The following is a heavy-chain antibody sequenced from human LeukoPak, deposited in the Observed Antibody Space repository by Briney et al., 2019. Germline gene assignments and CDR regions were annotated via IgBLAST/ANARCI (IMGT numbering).Heavy chain of an antibody. Sequence: GGSLRLSCAASGFTFRNYAMAWVRQAPGKGLEWVSSISSSSSYIYYADSVKGRFTISRDNAKNTLYLQMNSLRAEDTAVYYCAKWARYCTNGVCYYFDYWGQGTLVTVSS. CDR2: ISSSSSYI. J-gene: IGHJ4*02. CDR1: GFTFRNYA. V-gene: IGHV3-21*04. D-gene: IGHD2-8*01. CDR3: AKWARYCTNGVCYYFDY.